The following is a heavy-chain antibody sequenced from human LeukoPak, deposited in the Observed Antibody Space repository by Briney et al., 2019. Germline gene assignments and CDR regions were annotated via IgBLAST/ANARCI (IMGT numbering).Heavy chain of an antibody. D-gene: IGHD3-22*01. CDR2: ISGSGGST. J-gene: IGHJ4*02. CDR1: GFTFSSYA. CDR3: VRDYYDSSGYFHGAY. V-gene: IGHV3-23*01. Sequence: GGSLRLSCAASGFTFSSYAMSWVRQAPGKGLEWVSAISGSGGSTYYADSVKGRFTISRDNSQNTLYLQMNSLRAEDTAVYYCVRDYYDSSGYFHGAYWGQGTLVTVSS.